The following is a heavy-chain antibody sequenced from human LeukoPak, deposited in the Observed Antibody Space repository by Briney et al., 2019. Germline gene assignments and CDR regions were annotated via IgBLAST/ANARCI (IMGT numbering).Heavy chain of an antibody. J-gene: IGHJ4*02. CDR1: GDSVSSNSAA. CDR3: ARYSGSYPHHFDY. CDR2: TYYRPKWYN. Sequence: SQTLSLTCAISGDSVSSNSAACNWIRQSPSRGLEWLGRTYYRPKWYNDYAVSVKSRITINPDTSKNQFSLQLNSVTPEDTAVYYCARYSGSYPHHFDYWGQGTLVTVSS. V-gene: IGHV6-1*01. D-gene: IGHD1-26*01.